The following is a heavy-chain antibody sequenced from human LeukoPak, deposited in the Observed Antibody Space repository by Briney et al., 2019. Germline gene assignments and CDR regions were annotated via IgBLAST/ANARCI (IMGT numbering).Heavy chain of an antibody. Sequence: GGSLRLSCAATGFTFSSYWMHWVRQAPGKGLEWVAFIRYDGSNKYYADSVKGRFTISRDNSKNTLYLQMNSLRAEDTAVYYCAKDGGRAGGYGGWGQGTLVTVSS. J-gene: IGHJ4*02. CDR2: IRYDGSNK. V-gene: IGHV3-30*02. CDR1: GFTFSSYW. CDR3: AKDGGRAGGYGG. D-gene: IGHD5-12*01.